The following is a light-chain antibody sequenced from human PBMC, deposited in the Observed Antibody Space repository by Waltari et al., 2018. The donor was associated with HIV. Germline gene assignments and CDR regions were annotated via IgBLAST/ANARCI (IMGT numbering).Light chain of an antibody. CDR2: NNN. CDR1: SNNVGNQG. CDR3: SAWDSSLSAVV. J-gene: IGLJ2*01. V-gene: IGLV10-54*04. Sequence: QAGLTQPPSVSKGLRQTATLNCTGNSNNVGNQGATWLQQHQGHPPKLLSYNNNNRPSGISDRFSASRSGNTASLTITGLQPEDEADYFCSAWDSSLSAVVFGGGTTLTVL.